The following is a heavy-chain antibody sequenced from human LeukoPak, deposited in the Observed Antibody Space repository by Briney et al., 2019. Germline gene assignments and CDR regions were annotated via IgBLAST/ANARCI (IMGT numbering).Heavy chain of an antibody. CDR3: ARCSGGACYRSADY. Sequence: PGGSLRLSCAASGFTFSSYSMNWVRQAPGKGLEWVSCISSGSSYIYYADSVKGRFTISRDNAKNSLYLQINSLRAEDTAVYYCARCSGGACYRSADYWGQGTLVTVSS. D-gene: IGHD2-15*01. CDR1: GFTFSSYS. CDR2: ISSGSSYI. V-gene: IGHV3-21*01. J-gene: IGHJ4*02.